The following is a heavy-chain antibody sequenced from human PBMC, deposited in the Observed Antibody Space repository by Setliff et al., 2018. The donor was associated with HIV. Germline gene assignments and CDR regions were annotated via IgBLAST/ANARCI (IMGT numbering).Heavy chain of an antibody. CDR1: GASVTSSSYY. CDR3: ATHYGSGSYYNY. D-gene: IGHD3-10*01. V-gene: IGHV4-39*01. J-gene: IGHJ4*02. CDR2: IHYGGNT. Sequence: SETLSLTCSVSGASVTSSSYYWGWIRQPPGKGLEWIGSIHYGGNTYSNPSLRSRLSISLDTSKNQFSLELYSVTAADTAVYYCATHYGSGSYYNYWGQGMLVTVSS.